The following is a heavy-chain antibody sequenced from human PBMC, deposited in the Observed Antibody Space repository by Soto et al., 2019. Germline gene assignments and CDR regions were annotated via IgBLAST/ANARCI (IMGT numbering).Heavy chain of an antibody. J-gene: IGHJ5*02. CDR1: GYTFTDYY. V-gene: IGHV1-2*02. CDR2: INPNSGGS. D-gene: IGHD6-6*01. Sequence: ASVKVSFKASGYTFTDYYIHWVRQAPGQGLEWMGWINPNSGGSNYPQKSQGRITMTRDTSISTAYMELSRLRSDDTAVYYCARVYGKTIAARPVWFDPWGQGTLVTVSS. CDR3: ARVYGKTIAARPVWFDP.